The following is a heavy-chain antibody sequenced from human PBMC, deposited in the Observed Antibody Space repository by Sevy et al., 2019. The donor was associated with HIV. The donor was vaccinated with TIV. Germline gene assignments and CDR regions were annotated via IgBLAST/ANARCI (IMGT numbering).Heavy chain of an antibody. CDR2: FYHRGNT. D-gene: IGHD2-15*01. Sequence: SETLSLTCAVYGYSISSGYYWGWIRQPPGKGLEWIGSFYHRGNTFYNPFLESRVTISGDTSKNQFSLRLSSVTAADTAVYYCVRPSCSATRCSFDLWGQGTLVTVSS. CDR3: VRPSCSATRCSFDL. CDR1: GYSISSGYY. J-gene: IGHJ4*02. V-gene: IGHV4-38-2*01.